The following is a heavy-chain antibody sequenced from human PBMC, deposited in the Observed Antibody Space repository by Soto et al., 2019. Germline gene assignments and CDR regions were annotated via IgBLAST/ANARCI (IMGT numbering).Heavy chain of an antibody. D-gene: IGHD6-19*01. V-gene: IGHV3-48*02. J-gene: IGHJ5*02. Sequence: GGSLRLSCAASGFTFSSYSMKWVRQAPGKGLEWISYISSHSSTLYYADSVKGRFTISRDDAENSLYLQMNSLRDEDTAVYYCVRDCSGNLYLNWFDPWGQGTLVTVSS. CDR1: GFTFSSYS. CDR3: VRDCSGNLYLNWFDP. CDR2: ISSHSSTL.